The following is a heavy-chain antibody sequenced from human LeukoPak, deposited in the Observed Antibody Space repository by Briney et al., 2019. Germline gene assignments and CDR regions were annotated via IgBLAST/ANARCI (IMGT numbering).Heavy chain of an antibody. CDR2: INPNSGVT. J-gene: IGHJ4*02. Sequence: GASVKVSCKTSGYSFTNYGISWVRQAPGQGLEWMGWINPNSGVTHYPQKFQGRVTMTRDTSIRTAYMEVSSLRSDDTAVYYCARGQQWLEAFDYWGLGTLVTVSS. V-gene: IGHV1-2*02. CDR3: ARGQQWLEAFDY. CDR1: GYSFTNYG. D-gene: IGHD6-19*01.